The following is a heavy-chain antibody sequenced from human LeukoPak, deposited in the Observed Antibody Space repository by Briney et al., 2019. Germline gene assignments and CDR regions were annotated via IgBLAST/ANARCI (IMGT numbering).Heavy chain of an antibody. CDR2: ISSSSSYI. CDR3: ARASTVTESDEFDY. D-gene: IGHD4-17*01. J-gene: IGHJ4*02. V-gene: IGHV3-21*01. CDR1: GFTVSTYS. Sequence: GGSLRLSCAASGFTVSTYSINWVRQAPGKGLEWVSSISSSSSYIYYADSVKGRFTISRDNAKNSQYLQMNSLRAEDTAVYYCARASTVTESDEFDYWGQGTLVTVSS.